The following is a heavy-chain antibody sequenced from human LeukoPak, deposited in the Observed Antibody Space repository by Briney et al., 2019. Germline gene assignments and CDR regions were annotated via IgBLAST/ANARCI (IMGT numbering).Heavy chain of an antibody. Sequence: PSATLSLTCAVSGVSFNDYYWSWVRQNPGKGLEWIGEINHSGYTNDSPSLKSRVTISIDTSRKQFSLNLRSVTVADTGIYYCTRMTTGHDYWGQGTLVTVSS. CDR1: GVSFNDYY. CDR3: TRMTTGHDY. V-gene: IGHV4-34*01. D-gene: IGHD4-17*01. CDR2: INHSGYT. J-gene: IGHJ4*02.